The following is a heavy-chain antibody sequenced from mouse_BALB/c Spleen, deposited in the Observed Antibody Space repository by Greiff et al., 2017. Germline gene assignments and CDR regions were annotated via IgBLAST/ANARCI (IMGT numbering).Heavy chain of an antibody. V-gene: IGHV2-9-2*01. J-gene: IGHJ2*01. CDR1: GFSLTSYD. Sequence: QVQLKESGPGLVAPSQSLSITCTVSGFSLTSYDISWIRQPPGKGLEWLGVIWTGGGTNYNSAFMSRLSISKDNSKSQVFLKMNSLQTDDTAIYYCVRDLYYFDYWGQGTTLTVSS. CDR3: VRDLYYFDY. CDR2: IWTGGGT.